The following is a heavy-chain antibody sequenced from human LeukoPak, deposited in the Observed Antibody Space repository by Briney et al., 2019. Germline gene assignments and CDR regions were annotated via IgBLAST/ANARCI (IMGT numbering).Heavy chain of an antibody. CDR3: VRGHGPGSFLMDF. V-gene: IGHV3-30*04. D-gene: IGHD3-10*01. CDR2: SSSDGSRS. CDR1: GFSFSVYS. J-gene: IGHJ4*02. Sequence: PGRSLRLSCAASGFSFSVYSVLGVRQAPGKGLEWVAFSSSDGSRSYYEDSVKGRFTVSRDTSKNPLCLQMSSLTPEDTAVYYCVRGHGPGSFLMDFWGQGPRVTVSS.